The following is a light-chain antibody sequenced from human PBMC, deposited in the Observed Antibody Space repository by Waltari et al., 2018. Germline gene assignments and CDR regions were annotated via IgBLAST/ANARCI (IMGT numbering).Light chain of an antibody. Sequence: QSALTQPASVSGSPGQSITISCTGTSNDVGDYDYVSWYQQHPGKAPKLVIFNVNKPPAGTSNRLRGPKACNTASLTISGLQAEDEADYYCSSYTSSGTLVFGGGTKLTVL. V-gene: IGLV2-14*01. CDR1: SNDVGDYDY. CDR2: NVN. J-gene: IGLJ2*01. CDR3: SSYTSSGTLV.